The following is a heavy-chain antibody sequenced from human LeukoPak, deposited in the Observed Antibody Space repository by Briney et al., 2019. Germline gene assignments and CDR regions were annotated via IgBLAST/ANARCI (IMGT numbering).Heavy chain of an antibody. Sequence: ASVKVSCKASGYTFTSYYMHWVRQAPGQGLEWMGIINPSGGSTSYAQKFQGRVTMTRDMSISTAYMELSRLRSDDTAVYYCARLYSYGPTGIDYWGQGTLVTVSS. D-gene: IGHD5-18*01. V-gene: IGHV1-46*01. CDR2: INPSGGST. J-gene: IGHJ4*02. CDR1: GYTFTSYY. CDR3: ARLYSYGPTGIDY.